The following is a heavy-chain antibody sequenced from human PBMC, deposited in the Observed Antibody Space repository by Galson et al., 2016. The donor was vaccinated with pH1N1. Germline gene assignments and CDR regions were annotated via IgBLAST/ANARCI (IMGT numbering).Heavy chain of an antibody. CDR3: ARQYDFGDYRGDAFDI. J-gene: IGHJ3*02. D-gene: IGHD4-17*01. Sequence: QSGAEVKQAGESLKISCKASGYRFTRYWIAWVRQVSGKGLEWVGVVNPGGSTIRYSPPFQGQVTISSDKSINTAYLQWISLKASDTATYYCARQYDFGDYRGDAFDIWGQGTMVTVSS. CDR2: VNPGGSTI. CDR1: GYRFTRYW. V-gene: IGHV5-51*03.